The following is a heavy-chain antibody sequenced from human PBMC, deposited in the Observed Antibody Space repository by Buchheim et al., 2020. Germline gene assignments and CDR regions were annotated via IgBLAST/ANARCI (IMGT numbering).Heavy chain of an antibody. CDR3: ARDGPYYYDSSGLYYYYYGMDV. CDR1: GFTFSDYY. V-gene: IGHV3-11*06. Sequence: QVQLVESGGGLVKPGGSLRLSCAASGFTFSDYYMSWIRQAPGKGLEWVSYISSSSSYTNYADSVKGRFTISRDNAKNSLSPQMNSLRAEDTAVYYCARDGPYYYDSSGLYYYYYGMDVWGQGTT. J-gene: IGHJ6*02. D-gene: IGHD3-22*01. CDR2: ISSSSSYT.